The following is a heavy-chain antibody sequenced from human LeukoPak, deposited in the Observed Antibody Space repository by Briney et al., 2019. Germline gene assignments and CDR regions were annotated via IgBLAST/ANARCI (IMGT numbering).Heavy chain of an antibody. Sequence: ASVKVSCKVSEYTLTGLSVHWVRLAPGKGLEWMGGFDPEDVDTIYAQKFEGRVTMTEDTSTDTAYLELSSLRSEDTAVYYCASSPGLFSSGYSPFQHWGQGTLVTVSS. CDR1: EYTLTGLS. J-gene: IGHJ1*01. V-gene: IGHV1-24*01. CDR3: ASSPGLFSSGYSPFQH. CDR2: FDPEDVDT. D-gene: IGHD3-22*01.